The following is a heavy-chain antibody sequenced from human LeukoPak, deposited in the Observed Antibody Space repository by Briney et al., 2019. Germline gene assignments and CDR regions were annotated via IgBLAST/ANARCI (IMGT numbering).Heavy chain of an antibody. Sequence: GASVKVSCKASGYAFTGYYMHWVRQAPGHGLEWMGWIDPNTGGTNFAQKFQGRITMTRDTSINTVYMELNRLRSDDTAVYYCTKNQYSGTIITPLDPFDVWGQGTMVTVSS. D-gene: IGHD3-10*01. J-gene: IGHJ3*01. CDR2: IDPNTGGT. CDR1: GYAFTGYY. CDR3: TKNQYSGTIITPLDPFDV. V-gene: IGHV1-2*02.